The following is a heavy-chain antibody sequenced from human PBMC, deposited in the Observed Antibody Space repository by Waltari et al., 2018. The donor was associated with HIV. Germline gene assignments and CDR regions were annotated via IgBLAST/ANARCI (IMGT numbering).Heavy chain of an antibody. CDR1: GGSISSSSYY. J-gene: IGHJ4*02. Sequence: QLQLQESGPGLVKPSETLSLTCTVSGGSISSSSYYWGWIRQPPGKGLEWIGSIYYSGSTYYNPSLKSRVTISVDTSKNQFSLKLSSVTAADTAVYYCARHARWGGPAAAEEYFDYWGQGTLVTVSS. CDR3: ARHARWGGPAAAEEYFDY. V-gene: IGHV4-39*01. D-gene: IGHD6-13*01. CDR2: IYYSGST.